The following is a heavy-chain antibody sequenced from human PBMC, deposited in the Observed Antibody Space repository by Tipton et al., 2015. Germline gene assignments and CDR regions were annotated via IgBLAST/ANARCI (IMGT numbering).Heavy chain of an antibody. J-gene: IGHJ4*02. CDR2: LFYNGNT. D-gene: IGHD6-25*01. Sequence: TLSLTCTVSGVSVSITNLYWTWIRQSPGKGLEWIGHLFYNGNTNYNPSLKSRVTISVDTSENRFSLRLTSVTAADTAMYYCARADAALDYWGQGTLVTVSS. CDR1: GVSVSITNLY. V-gene: IGHV4-61*01. CDR3: ARADAALDY.